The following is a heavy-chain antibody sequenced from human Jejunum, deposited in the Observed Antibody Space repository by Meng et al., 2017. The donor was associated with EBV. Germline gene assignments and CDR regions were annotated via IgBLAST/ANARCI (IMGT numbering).Heavy chain of an antibody. D-gene: IGHD3-10*01. V-gene: IGHV4-34*01. Sequence: QGTLQQWAEGLLKPSETLSLTWAVYGGSFSDYYWTWIRQPPGKGLEWIGEINHGGGAIYNPSLKSRVTISVDTSKNQFSLKLSSVTAADTAVYYCARLGGYASGTYYPIDPWGQGTLVTVSS. CDR2: INHGGGA. CDR3: ARLGGYASGTYYPIDP. CDR1: GGSFSDYY. J-gene: IGHJ5*02.